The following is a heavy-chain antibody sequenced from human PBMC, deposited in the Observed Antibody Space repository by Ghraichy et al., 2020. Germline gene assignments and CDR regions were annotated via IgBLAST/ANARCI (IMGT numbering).Heavy chain of an antibody. CDR3: ARRLATFDP. CDR2: ISGSGDST. CDR1: GFTFSSLP. J-gene: IGHJ5*02. V-gene: IGHV3-23*01. D-gene: IGHD3-3*02. Sequence: GESLRLSCAASGFTFSSLPMSWVRQAPGKGLEWVSGISGSGDSTYYADSVKGRFTISRDNSKNTLYLEMNSLRAVDTAVYYCARRLATFDPWGQGTLVTVSS.